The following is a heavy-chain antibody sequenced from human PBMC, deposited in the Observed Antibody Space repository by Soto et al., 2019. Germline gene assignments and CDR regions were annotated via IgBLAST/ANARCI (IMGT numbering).Heavy chain of an antibody. Sequence: QVQLQESGPGLVKPSETLSLTCTVSGGSISSYYWSWIRQPPGKGLEWIGYIYYSGSTNYNPSLKSRVTISVDTSKNQFSLKLTSVTAADTAVYYCARGGSGTYAGKTNFDYWGQGTLVTFSS. V-gene: IGHV4-59*01. D-gene: IGHD3-10*01. CDR3: ARGGSGTYAGKTNFDY. J-gene: IGHJ4*02. CDR1: GGSISSYY. CDR2: IYYSGST.